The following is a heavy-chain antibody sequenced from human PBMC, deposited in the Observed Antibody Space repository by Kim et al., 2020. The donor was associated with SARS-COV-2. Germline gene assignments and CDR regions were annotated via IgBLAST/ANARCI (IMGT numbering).Heavy chain of an antibody. CDR3: AKALLLVSYYYYGMDV. CDR1: GDSVSSNSVA. D-gene: IGHD6-6*01. V-gene: IGHV6-1*01. Sequence: SQTLSLTCAISGDSVSSNSVAWHWIRQSPSRGLEWLGRTYYRSKWYNDYAVSVKSRITINPDTSKNQFSLQLNSVTPEDTAVYYCAKALLLVSYYYYGMDVWGQGTTVTVSS. J-gene: IGHJ6*02. CDR2: TYYRSKWYN.